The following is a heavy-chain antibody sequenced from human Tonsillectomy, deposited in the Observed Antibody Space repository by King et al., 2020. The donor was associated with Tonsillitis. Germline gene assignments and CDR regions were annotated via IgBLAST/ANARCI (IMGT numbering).Heavy chain of an antibody. D-gene: IGHD5-18*01. CDR3: AKNFYGYGYGYVDY. J-gene: IGHJ4*02. V-gene: IGHV3-30*18. CDR2: ISFDGSFQ. Sequence: VQLVESGGGVVQPGKSLRLSCAASGFTFNTYGMHWVRQAPGKGLEWVAVISFDGSFQNYADSGKGRFTISRDNSKNTLYLQMNSLRAEDTAVYYCAKNFYGYGYGYVDYWGQGTLVTVSS. CDR1: GFTFNTYG.